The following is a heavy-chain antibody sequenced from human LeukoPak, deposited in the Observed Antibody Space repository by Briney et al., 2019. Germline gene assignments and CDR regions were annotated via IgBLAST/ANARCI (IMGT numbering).Heavy chain of an antibody. J-gene: IGHJ6*02. CDR2: IIPIFGTA. Sequence: ASVKVSCKASGGTSSSYAISWVRQAPGQGLEWMAGIIPIFGTANYAQKFQGRVTITADESTSTAYMELSSLRSEDTAVYYCASNHIVVVVAATLYVESPYGMDVWGQGTTVTVSS. D-gene: IGHD2-15*01. V-gene: IGHV1-69*13. CDR1: GGTSSSYA. CDR3: ASNHIVVVVAATLYVESPYGMDV.